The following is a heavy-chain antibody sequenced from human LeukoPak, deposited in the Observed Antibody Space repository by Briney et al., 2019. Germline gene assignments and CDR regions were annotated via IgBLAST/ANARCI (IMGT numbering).Heavy chain of an antibody. V-gene: IGHV3-23*01. J-gene: IGHJ6*02. D-gene: IGHD6-19*01. CDR2: TSGSGAST. Sequence: PGGSLRLSCAASGFTFSNYAVSWVRQAPGKGLEWVSSTSGSGASTHYADSVKGRVTISRDNSKKTLYLQMNSLRAEDTAVYYCARAEGNSGGWYLFRRNDQSGMDVWGQGTRSPSP. CDR1: GFTFSNYA. CDR3: ARAEGNSGGWYLFRRNDQSGMDV.